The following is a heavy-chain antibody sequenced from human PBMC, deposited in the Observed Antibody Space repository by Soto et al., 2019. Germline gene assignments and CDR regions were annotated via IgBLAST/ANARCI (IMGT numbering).Heavy chain of an antibody. Sequence: GGSLRLSCAASGFTYNRYPMSWVRQAPGKGLEWVSTISGSAGNTYYADSVKGRFTISRDNSNNTLYLQMNSLRAEDTALYYCAKVQFFYFDFWGQGTRVTVSS. V-gene: IGHV3-23*01. CDR1: GFTYNRYP. D-gene: IGHD3-3*01. CDR3: AKVQFFYFDF. CDR2: ISGSAGNT. J-gene: IGHJ4*02.